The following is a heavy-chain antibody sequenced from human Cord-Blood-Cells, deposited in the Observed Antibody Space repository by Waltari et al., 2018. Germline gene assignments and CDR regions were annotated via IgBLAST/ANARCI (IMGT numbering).Heavy chain of an antibody. CDR3: AGDYRLKSVSYLVIWFVL. CDR1: GGSISSYY. D-gene: IGHD1-26*01. Sequence: QVQLQESGPGLVKPSETLSLTCTVPGGSISSYYWSWIRQPAGQGLVWIGRIYTRGSTNCNPARKTRVTMSVDTSKNQFSQKRSSVAAADTAVYYCAGDYRLKSVSYLVIWFVLGGQGTLVTVSS. CDR2: IYTRGST. V-gene: IGHV4-4*07. J-gene: IGHJ5*02.